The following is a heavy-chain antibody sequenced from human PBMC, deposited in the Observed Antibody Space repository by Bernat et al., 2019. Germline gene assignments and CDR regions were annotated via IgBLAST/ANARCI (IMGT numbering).Heavy chain of an antibody. D-gene: IGHD2-15*01. J-gene: IGHJ6*02. V-gene: IGHV3-30*18. CDR2: ISYAGSNK. Sequence: QVQLVESGGGVVQPGRSLRLSCAASGFTFSSYGMHWVRQAPGKGLVWVAVISYAGSNKYYSGSVKARLPISRDNYKNTLYLQMNSMRAEDTAVYYCAKEVGYCSGGSCYYYYGMDVWGQGTTVTVSS. CDR1: GFTFSSYG. CDR3: AKEVGYCSGGSCYYYYGMDV.